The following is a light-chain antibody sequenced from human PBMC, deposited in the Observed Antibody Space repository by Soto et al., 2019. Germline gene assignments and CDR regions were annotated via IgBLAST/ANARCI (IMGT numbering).Light chain of an antibody. V-gene: IGLV2-14*01. Sequence: QSVLTQPASVSGSAVQSITISCTGTSRDVCGYKYFAWYQQHPGKAPKVMISEVSNRPSGVSNRFSGPKSGNTASLPTSGLQVEDEADYYCSSYTSRXTLVFGTGTKVXV. J-gene: IGLJ1*01. CDR3: SSYTSRXTLV. CDR2: EVS. CDR1: SRDVCGYKY.